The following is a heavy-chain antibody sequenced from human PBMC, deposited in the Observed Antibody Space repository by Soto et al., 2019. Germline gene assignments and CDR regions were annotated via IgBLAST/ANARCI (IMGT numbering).Heavy chain of an antibody. V-gene: IGHV3-23*01. CDR1: GSTCSNYG. Sequence: GGSLRLSCAASGSTCSNYGATWVRHAPANGLEWLATIGGGGGGTYYADSVKGRFAMSRDNSKQTLYLQMNSLRVEDTAIYYCAKHSLYCSTASCNAAWEQKRGEHFDCCGRGTLVTVSS. D-gene: IGHD2-2*01. CDR2: IGGGGGGT. CDR3: AKHSLYCSTASCNAAWEQKRGEHFDC. J-gene: IGHJ4*02.